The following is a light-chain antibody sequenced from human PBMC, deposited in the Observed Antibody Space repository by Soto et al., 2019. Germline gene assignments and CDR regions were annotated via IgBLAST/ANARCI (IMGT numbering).Light chain of an antibody. Sequence: DIQMTQSPSSLSASVGDRVTITCRASQSISSYLNWYQQKPGKAPKLLIYAASSLQSGVPSRFSGSGSGTDFTLTIRSLQPEDFETYYCQQSYSTPWTFGQGTKVDIK. CDR1: QSISSY. CDR2: AAS. V-gene: IGKV1-39*01. J-gene: IGKJ1*01. CDR3: QQSYSTPWT.